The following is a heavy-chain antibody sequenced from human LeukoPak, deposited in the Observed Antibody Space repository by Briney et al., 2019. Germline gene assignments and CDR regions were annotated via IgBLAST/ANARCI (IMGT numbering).Heavy chain of an antibody. J-gene: IGHJ5*02. CDR3: ARLGLEVGGPNWFDP. CDR1: GFTFSSYW. Sequence: GSLRLSCAASGFTFSSYWMNWVRQAPGKGLVWVSRIASDGSSTTYADSVKGRFSISRDNAKNTLYLQMNSLRVEDTAVYYCARLGLEVGGPNWFDPWGQGTLVTVSS. CDR2: IASDGSST. D-gene: IGHD1-1*01. V-gene: IGHV3-74*01.